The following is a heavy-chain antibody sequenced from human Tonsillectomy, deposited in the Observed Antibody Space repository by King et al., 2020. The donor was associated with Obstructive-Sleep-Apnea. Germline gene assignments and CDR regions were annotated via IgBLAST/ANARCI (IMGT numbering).Heavy chain of an antibody. CDR2: ISWNSGSI. D-gene: IGHD4-17*01. J-gene: IGHJ6*02. CDR3: AKVSSYQTYGDYYHGMDV. CDR1: GFTFDDYA. Sequence: DAQLVQSGGGLVQPGRSLRLSCAVSGFTFDDYAMHWVRQAPGKGLEWVSGISWNSGSIDYADSLKGRFTISRDNAKNSLYLQMNSLRVEDTALYYCAKVSSYQTYGDYYHGMDVWGQGTTVTVSS. V-gene: IGHV3-9*01.